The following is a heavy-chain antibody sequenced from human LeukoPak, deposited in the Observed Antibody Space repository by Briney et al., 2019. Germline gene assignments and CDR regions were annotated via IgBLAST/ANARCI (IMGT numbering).Heavy chain of an antibody. V-gene: IGHV3-11*01. D-gene: IGHD2-15*01. Sequence: GGSLRLSCATSGFTFSDYYMSWIRQAPGKGLEWVSYISSSGNLISYADSLKGRFTISRDNVKRSVYLQMNSLTADDTALYYCARGGGSCDSWGQGTLVTVSS. CDR2: ISSSGNLI. CDR1: GFTFSDYY. J-gene: IGHJ5*02. CDR3: ARGGGSCDS.